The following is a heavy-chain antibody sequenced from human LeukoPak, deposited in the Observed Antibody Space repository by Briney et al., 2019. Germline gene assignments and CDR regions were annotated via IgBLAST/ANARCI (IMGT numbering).Heavy chain of an antibody. CDR2: INWNGDST. D-gene: IGHD3-16*02. J-gene: IGHJ6*03. CDR1: GFTFDDYG. Sequence: PGGSLRLSCAASGFTFDDYGMSWVRHAPGKGLEWVSDINWNGDSTAYAASVKGRFTISIDNAKNSLYLQMNSLRAEDTALYYCARRESSYQNYYYYYHMDVWGKGTTVTVAS. CDR3: ARRESSYQNYYYYYHMDV. V-gene: IGHV3-20*04.